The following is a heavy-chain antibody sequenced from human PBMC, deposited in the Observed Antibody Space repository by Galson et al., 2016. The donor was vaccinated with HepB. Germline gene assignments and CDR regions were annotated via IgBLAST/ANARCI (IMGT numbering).Heavy chain of an antibody. V-gene: IGHV1-69*13. J-gene: IGHJ4*02. CDR1: GYTFTTYG. D-gene: IGHD2-2*01. CDR2: LIPIFSTP. CDR3: RVAVPAAGFDY. Sequence: SVKVSCKASGYTFTTYGISWVRQAPGQGLEWMGGLIPIFSTPQYPQKFQGRVTITADESTSTAYMELSGLTSEDTAVYYCRVAVPAAGFDYWGQGTLVTVSS.